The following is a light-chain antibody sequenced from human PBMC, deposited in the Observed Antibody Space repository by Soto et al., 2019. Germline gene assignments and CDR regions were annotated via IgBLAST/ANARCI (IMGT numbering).Light chain of an antibody. V-gene: IGKV3-15*01. CDR1: QSVSSD. CDR2: GAS. CDR3: QQCRNWPYS. J-gene: IGKJ2*01. Sequence: ETVMTQSPGTLSVSVGDRVTLSCRASQSVSSDLAWYQQKSGQAPRLLVFGASTRATGIPARFSGSGTGTECTLTISSLQSEYFAVYYCQQCRNWPYSFGQGPKLEIK.